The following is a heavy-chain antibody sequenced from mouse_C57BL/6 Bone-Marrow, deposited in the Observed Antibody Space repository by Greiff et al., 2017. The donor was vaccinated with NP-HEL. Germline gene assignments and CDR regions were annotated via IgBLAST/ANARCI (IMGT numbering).Heavy chain of an antibody. Sequence: QVQLQQPGAELVRPGTSVKLSCKASGYTFTSYWMHWVKQRPGQGLEWIGVIDPSDSYTNYNQKFKGKATLTVDTSSSTAYMQLSSLTSEDSAVYYCARDGSAWLAYWGQGTLVTVSA. V-gene: IGHV1-59*01. CDR3: ARDGSAWLAY. D-gene: IGHD3-2*02. CDR2: IDPSDSYT. J-gene: IGHJ3*01. CDR1: GYTFTSYW.